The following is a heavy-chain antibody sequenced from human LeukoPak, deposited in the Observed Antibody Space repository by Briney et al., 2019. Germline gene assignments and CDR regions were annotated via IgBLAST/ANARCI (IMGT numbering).Heavy chain of an antibody. CDR3: VRGRVGGVDY. J-gene: IGHJ4*02. Sequence: GGSLRLSCGASGFTFSSYRMDWVRQAPGKGLVWVSYIDTDGSRTTYADSVKGRFTISRDNAKNTVYLQMDSLRAEDTAVYYCVRGRVGGVDYWGQGTLVTVSS. CDR1: GFTFSSYR. V-gene: IGHV3-74*01. D-gene: IGHD4-23*01. CDR2: IDTDGSRT.